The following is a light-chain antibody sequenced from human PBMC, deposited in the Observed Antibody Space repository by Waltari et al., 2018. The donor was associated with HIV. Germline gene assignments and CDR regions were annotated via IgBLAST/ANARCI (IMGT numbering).Light chain of an antibody. CDR2: RNN. CDR1: RYNIGSNY. CDR3: ATWDDSLSGSVL. J-gene: IGLJ2*01. Sequence: QSVLTQPPSASGTPGQRVTISCSGSRYNIGSNYVYWYQDLPGTAPKLPIYRNNQRPSGVPDRFSGSKSRTSASLAISGLRSEDEAAYYCATWDDSLSGSVLFGGGTKLTVL. V-gene: IGLV1-47*01.